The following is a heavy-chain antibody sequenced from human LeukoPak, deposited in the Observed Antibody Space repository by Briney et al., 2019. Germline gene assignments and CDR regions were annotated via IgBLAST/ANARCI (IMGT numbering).Heavy chain of an antibody. CDR1: GLTFSNYR. CDR3: ARDEGDFWSGYYFDY. CDR2: ISSSSSYI. D-gene: IGHD3-3*01. J-gene: IGHJ4*02. Sequence: PGGSLRLSCAASGLTFSNYRMSWVRQAPGKGLEWVSSISSSSSYIYYADSVKGRFTISRDNAKNSLYLQMNSLRAEDTAVYYCARDEGDFWSGYYFDYWGQGTLVTVSS. V-gene: IGHV3-21*01.